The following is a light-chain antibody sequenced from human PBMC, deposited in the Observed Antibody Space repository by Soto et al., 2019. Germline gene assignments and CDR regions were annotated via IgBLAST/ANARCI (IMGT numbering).Light chain of an antibody. CDR1: QSISSY. CDR3: KKSYSTPTN. CDR2: AAS. V-gene: IGKV1-39*01. Sequence: DIQMTHSPCSRSASVVDRVTITFRASQSISSYLNWYQQKPGKAPKLLIYAASSLQSGVPSRFSGSGSGTDFTLTIRSMQTEDFATYYCKKSYSTPTNFGTGPKGAIK. J-gene: IGKJ3*01.